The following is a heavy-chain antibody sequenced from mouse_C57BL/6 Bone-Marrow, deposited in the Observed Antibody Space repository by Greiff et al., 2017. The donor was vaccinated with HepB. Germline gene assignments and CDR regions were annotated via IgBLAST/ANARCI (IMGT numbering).Heavy chain of an antibody. J-gene: IGHJ4*01. CDR1: GYTFTSYW. D-gene: IGHD2-5*01. Sequence: QVQLQQPGAELVKPGASVKLSCKASGYTFTSYWMHWVKQRPGRGLEWIGRIDPNSGGTKYNEKFKSKATLTVDKPSSTAYMQLCSLTSEDSAVYYCARGYSNYPYYAMDYWGQGTSVTVSS. CDR3: ARGYSNYPYYAMDY. V-gene: IGHV1-72*01. CDR2: IDPNSGGT.